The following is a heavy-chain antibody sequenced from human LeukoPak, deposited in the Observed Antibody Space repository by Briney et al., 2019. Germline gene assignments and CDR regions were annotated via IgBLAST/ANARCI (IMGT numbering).Heavy chain of an antibody. CDR2: INHSGST. CDR3: ARHRGVRGLFDY. Sequence: SETLSLTCTVSGGSISSYYWSWIRQPPGKGLEWIGEINHSGSTNYNPSLKSRVTISVDTSKNQFSLKLSSVTAADTAVYYCARHRGVRGLFDYWGQGTLVTVSS. J-gene: IGHJ4*02. D-gene: IGHD3-10*01. V-gene: IGHV4-34*01. CDR1: GGSISSYY.